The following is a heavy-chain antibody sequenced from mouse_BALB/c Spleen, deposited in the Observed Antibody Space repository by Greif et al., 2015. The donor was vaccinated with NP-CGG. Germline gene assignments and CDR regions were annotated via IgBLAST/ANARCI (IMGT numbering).Heavy chain of an antibody. J-gene: IGHJ1*01. CDR1: GFTFSDYY. V-gene: IGHV5-4*02. Sequence: EVMLVESGGGLVKPGGSLKLSCAASGFTFSDYYMYWVRQTPEKRLEWVATISDGGSYTYYPDSVKGRFTISRDNAKNNLYLQMSSLKSEDTAMYYCARGLPYWYFDVWGAGTTVTVSS. CDR2: ISDGGSYT. D-gene: IGHD3-1*01. CDR3: ARGLPYWYFDV.